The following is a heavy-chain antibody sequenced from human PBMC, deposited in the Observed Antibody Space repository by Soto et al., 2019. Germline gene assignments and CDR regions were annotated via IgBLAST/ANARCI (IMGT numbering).Heavy chain of an antibody. J-gene: IGHJ6*02. D-gene: IGHD3-3*01. CDR2: IYPGDSDT. Sequence: GASEKVSCKGSGYSFTSYWIGWVRQMPGKGLEWMGIIYPGDSDTRYSPSFQGQVTISADKSISTAYLQWSSLKASDTAMYYCASTIFGVANYYYYGMDVWGQGTTVTVSS. CDR3: ASTIFGVANYYYYGMDV. CDR1: GYSFTSYW. V-gene: IGHV5-51*01.